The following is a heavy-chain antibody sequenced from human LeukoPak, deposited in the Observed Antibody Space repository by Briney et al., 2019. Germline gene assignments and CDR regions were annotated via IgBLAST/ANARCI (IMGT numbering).Heavy chain of an antibody. CDR3: AREWVYQYYGSGKTNWSDP. CDR1: GGSINRGTHY. Sequence: SETLSLTCSVSGGSINRGTHYWSWIRQPAGKGLEWIGRVYTTGNTNYNPSLWSRVTISVDTSKNQFSLRLSSVTAADTAVYYCAREWVYQYYGSGKTNWSDPWGQGTLVTVSS. CDR2: VYTTGNT. V-gene: IGHV4-61*02. J-gene: IGHJ5*02. D-gene: IGHD3-10*01.